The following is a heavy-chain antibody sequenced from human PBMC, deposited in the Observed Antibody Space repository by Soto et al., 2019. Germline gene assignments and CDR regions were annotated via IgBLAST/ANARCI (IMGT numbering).Heavy chain of an antibody. CDR1: GGTFSSYA. CDR2: IIPIFGTA. CDR3: ARGRDESSPYYYYYGMDV. J-gene: IGHJ6*02. Sequence: SVKVSCKASGGTFSSYAISWVRQAPGQGLEWMGGIIPIFGTANYAQKFQGRVTITADESTSTAYMELSSLRSEDTAVYYCARGRDESSPYYYYYGMDVWGQGTTVTVSS. V-gene: IGHV1-69*13. D-gene: IGHD3-22*01.